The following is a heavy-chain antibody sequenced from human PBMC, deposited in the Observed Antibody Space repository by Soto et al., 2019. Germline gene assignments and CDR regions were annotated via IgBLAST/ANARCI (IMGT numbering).Heavy chain of an antibody. D-gene: IGHD3-9*01. CDR2: IYWDGDE. V-gene: IGHV2-5*02. CDR1: GFSLTTTGLG. CDR3: ARGGVYTTGLGF. Sequence: QITLKESGPTLVKPTQTLVLTCNFWGFSLTTTGLGVGWVRQTPGKALEWLALIYWDGDERYRPSLRTRLSITKDTTKNTVVLTMTDMDPLDTAKYYCARGGVYTTGLGFWGQGIRVTVS. J-gene: IGHJ4*02.